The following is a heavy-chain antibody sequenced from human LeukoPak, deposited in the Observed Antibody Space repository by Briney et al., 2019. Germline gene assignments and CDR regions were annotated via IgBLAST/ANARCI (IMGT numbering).Heavy chain of an antibody. J-gene: IGHJ4*02. CDR3: TRAGGYSYGSHY. CDR2: ISDTSSYI. Sequence: PGGSLRLSCAASGFTFSNYNMNWVRQAPGKGLEWVSSISDTSSYIYYADSVKGRLTISRDNAKNSLYLQMNSLRAEDTAVYYCTRAGGYSYGSHYWGQGTLVTVSS. V-gene: IGHV3-21*01. CDR1: GFTFSNYN. D-gene: IGHD5-18*01.